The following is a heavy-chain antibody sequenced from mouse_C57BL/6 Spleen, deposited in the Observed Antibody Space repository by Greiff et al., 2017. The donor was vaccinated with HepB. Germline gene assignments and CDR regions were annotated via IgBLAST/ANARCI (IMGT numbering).Heavy chain of an antibody. V-gene: IGHV1-55*01. CDR2: IYPGSGST. J-gene: IGHJ3*01. D-gene: IGHD2-5*01. Sequence: QVQLKQPGAELVKPGASVKMSCKASGYTFTSYWITWVKQRPGQGLEWIGDIYPGSGSTNYNEKFKSKATLTVDTSSSTAYMQLSSLTSEDSAVYYGASRGTYYSNYGGFAYWGQGTLVTVSA. CDR3: ASRGTYYSNYGGFAY. CDR1: GYTFTSYW.